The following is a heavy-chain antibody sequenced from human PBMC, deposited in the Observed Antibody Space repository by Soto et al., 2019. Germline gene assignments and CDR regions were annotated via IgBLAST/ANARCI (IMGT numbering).Heavy chain of an antibody. D-gene: IGHD4-17*01. V-gene: IGHV3-64*01. CDR2: ISSNGGST. J-gene: IGHJ3*02. CDR3: ARSHYDYGDFDAFDI. CDR1: GFTFSSYA. Sequence: GGSLRLSCAASGFTFSSYAMHWVRQAPGKGLEYVSAISSNGGSTYYANSVKGRFTISRDNSKNTLYLQMGSLRAEDMAVYYCARSHYDYGDFDAFDIWGQGTMVTVSS.